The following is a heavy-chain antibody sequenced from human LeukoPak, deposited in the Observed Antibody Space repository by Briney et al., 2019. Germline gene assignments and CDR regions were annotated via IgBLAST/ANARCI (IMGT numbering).Heavy chain of an antibody. V-gene: IGHV4-38-2*02. CDR1: GYSISSGYY. D-gene: IGHD1-1*01. Sequence: SETLSLTCTVSGYSISSGYYWGWIRQPPGKGLEWIGSIYHSGSTYYNPSLKSRVTISVDTSKNQFSLKLSSVTAADTAVYYCARPVPSRLGWFDPWGQGTLVTVSS. CDR3: ARPVPSRLGWFDP. J-gene: IGHJ5*02. CDR2: IYHSGST.